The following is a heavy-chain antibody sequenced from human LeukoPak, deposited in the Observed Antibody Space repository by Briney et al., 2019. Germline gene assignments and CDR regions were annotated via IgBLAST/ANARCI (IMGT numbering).Heavy chain of an antibody. Sequence: GGSLRLSCAASGFTFSDYGMHWVRQAPGKGLEWVAFIRYDENSKYFADSVKGRFTISRDNSKNTLYLQMNSLRAEDTAVYYCAKSSGGSCYSCFDYWGQGTLVTVSS. CDR1: GFTFSDYG. CDR2: IRYDENSK. J-gene: IGHJ4*02. CDR3: AKSSGGSCYSCFDY. V-gene: IGHV3-30*02. D-gene: IGHD2-15*01.